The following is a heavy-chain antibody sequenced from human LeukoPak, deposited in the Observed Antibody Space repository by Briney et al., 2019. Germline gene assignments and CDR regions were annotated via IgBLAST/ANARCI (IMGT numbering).Heavy chain of an antibody. D-gene: IGHD4-11*01. CDR3: ARVGYNNYFIDY. J-gene: IGHJ4*02. CDR1: GGSISSYY. CDR2: IYYSGST. Sequence: PSETLSLTCTVSGGSISSYYWSWIRQPPGKGLEWIGYIYYSGSTNYNPSLKSRVTISVDTSKNQFSLKLSSVTAADTAVYYCARVGYNNYFIDYWGQGTLVTVSS. V-gene: IGHV4-59*08.